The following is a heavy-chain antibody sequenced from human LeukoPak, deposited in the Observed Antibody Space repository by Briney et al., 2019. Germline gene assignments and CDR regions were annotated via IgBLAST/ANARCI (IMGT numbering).Heavy chain of an antibody. Sequence: PGGSLRLSCAASGFTFSSYAMSWVRQAPGKGLEWVSAISGSGGSTYYADSVKGRFTISRDNSKNTLYLQMNSLRAEDTAVYYCVKDPTYYYVPTNWFDPWGQGTLVTVSS. CDR2: ISGSGGST. V-gene: IGHV3-23*01. D-gene: IGHD3-10*02. J-gene: IGHJ5*02. CDR3: VKDPTYYYVPTNWFDP. CDR1: GFTFSSYA.